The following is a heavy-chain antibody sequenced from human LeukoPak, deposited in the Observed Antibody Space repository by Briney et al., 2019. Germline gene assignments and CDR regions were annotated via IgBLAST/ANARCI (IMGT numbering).Heavy chain of an antibody. V-gene: IGHV4-59*08. CDR3: ARSSGYYGMDV. Sequence: PSETLSLTCTVSGGSISSYYWSWIRQPPGKGLEWIGYIYYSGSTNYNPSLKSRVTISVDASKNQFSLKLSSVTAADTAVYYCARSSGYYGMDVWGQGTTVTVSS. CDR2: IYYSGST. J-gene: IGHJ6*02. CDR1: GGSISSYY. D-gene: IGHD3-10*01.